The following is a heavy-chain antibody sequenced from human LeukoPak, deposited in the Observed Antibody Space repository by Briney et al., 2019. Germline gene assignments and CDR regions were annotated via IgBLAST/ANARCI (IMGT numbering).Heavy chain of an antibody. V-gene: IGHV3-11*05. CDR2: ISSSSSYT. CDR3: ARDLTILGYCSGGSCSDAFDI. J-gene: IGHJ3*02. CDR1: GFTFSDYY. Sequence: GGSLRLSCAASGFTFSDYYMSWIRQAPGEGLEWVSYISSSSSYTNYADSVKGRFTISRDNAKNSLYLQMNSLRAEDTAVYYCARDLTILGYCSGGSCSDAFDIWGQGTMVTVSS. D-gene: IGHD2-15*01.